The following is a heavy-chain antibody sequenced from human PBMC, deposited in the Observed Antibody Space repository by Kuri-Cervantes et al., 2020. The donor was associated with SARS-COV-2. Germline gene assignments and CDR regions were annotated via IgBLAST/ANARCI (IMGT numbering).Heavy chain of an antibody. Sequence: GESLKISCAASGFTFSSYGMHWVRQAPGKGLEWVAVISRDGSKKYYADSVKGRFTISRDNSKNTLYLQMNRLRPEDTAVYYCAKDMGGDFHFDSYYGVDVWGQGTTVTVSS. CDR1: GFTFSSYG. D-gene: IGHD3-16*01. CDR2: ISRDGSKK. V-gene: IGHV3-30*18. CDR3: AKDMGGDFHFDSYYGVDV. J-gene: IGHJ6*02.